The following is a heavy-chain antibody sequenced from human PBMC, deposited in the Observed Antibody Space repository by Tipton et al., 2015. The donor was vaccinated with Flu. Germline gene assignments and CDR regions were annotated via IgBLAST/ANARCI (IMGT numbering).Heavy chain of an antibody. CDR3: ARRDKTRTRGYFQH. CDR1: GGSFSGYY. V-gene: IGHV4-34*01. Sequence: LRLSCAVYGGSFSGYYWSWIRQPPGKGLEWIGEINHSGSTNYNPSLKSRVTISVDTSKNQFSLKLSSVTAADTAVYYCARRDKTRTRGYFQHWGQGTLVTVSS. CDR2: INHSGST. D-gene: IGHD2-2*01. J-gene: IGHJ1*01.